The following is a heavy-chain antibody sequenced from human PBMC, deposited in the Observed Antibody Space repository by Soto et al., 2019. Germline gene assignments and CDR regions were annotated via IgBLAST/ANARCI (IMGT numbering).Heavy chain of an antibody. Sequence: QIQLVQSGAEVRKPGSSVKVSCTFSGGTFSDYTINWVRQAPGHGLEWLGRFIPILDKTHYAQKFEGRVTLAADTPPDTPPNTVSLQLNSLTSDDTAIYYCATDHSMRYGDYLFDPWGQGAMVTVSS. D-gene: IGHD4-17*01. V-gene: IGHV1-69*08. CDR2: FIPILDKT. J-gene: IGHJ5*02. CDR3: ATDHSMRYGDYLFDP. CDR1: GGTFSDYT.